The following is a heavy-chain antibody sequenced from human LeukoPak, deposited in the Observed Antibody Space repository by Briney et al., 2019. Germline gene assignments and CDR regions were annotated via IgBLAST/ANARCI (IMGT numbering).Heavy chain of an antibody. D-gene: IGHD2-15*01. CDR2: IYYSGST. Sequence: KPSETLSLTCTVSGGSISSGGYHWSWIRQHPGKGLEWIGYIYYSGSTYYNPSLKSRVTISVDTSKNQLSLKLSSVTAADTAVYYCARGPHHYCSGGSCYGGVFDYWGQGTLVTVSS. CDR1: GGSISSGGYH. CDR3: ARGPHHYCSGGSCYGGVFDY. J-gene: IGHJ4*02. V-gene: IGHV4-31*03.